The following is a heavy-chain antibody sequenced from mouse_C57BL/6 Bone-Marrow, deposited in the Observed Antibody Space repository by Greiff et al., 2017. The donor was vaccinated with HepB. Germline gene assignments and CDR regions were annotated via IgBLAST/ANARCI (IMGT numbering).Heavy chain of an antibody. CDR1: GFNIKDDY. V-gene: IGHV14-4*01. CDR3: TTDCYYAMDY. Sequence: VQLQQSGAELVRPGASVKLSCTASGFNIKDDYMHWVKQRPEQGLEWIGWIDPENGDTEYASKFQGKATITADTSSNTAYLQLSSLTSEDTAVYYCTTDCYYAMDYWGQGTSVTVSS. J-gene: IGHJ4*01. CDR2: IDPENGDT.